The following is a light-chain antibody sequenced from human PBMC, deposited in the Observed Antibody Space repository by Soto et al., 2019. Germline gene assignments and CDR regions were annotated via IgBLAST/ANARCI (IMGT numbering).Light chain of an antibody. CDR1: QTLLHSNAYNY. CDR3: MQALQTPRT. V-gene: IGKV2-28*01. Sequence: DIVMTQSPLSLPVTPGEPASISCRSSQTLLHSNAYNYLDWYLQKPGQSPQLLIYLGSNRASEVPDRFSGSGSGTDFTLKISRVEAEDVGVYYCMQALQTPRTFGKGTKLEIK. CDR2: LGS. J-gene: IGKJ2*01.